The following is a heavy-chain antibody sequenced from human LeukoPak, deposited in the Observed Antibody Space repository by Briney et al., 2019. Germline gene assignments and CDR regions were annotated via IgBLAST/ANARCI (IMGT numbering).Heavy chain of an antibody. CDR3: AKSTGGVVAPTSLIDP. CDR2: ITGSGGTT. J-gene: IGHJ5*02. D-gene: IGHD2-15*01. Sequence: GGSLRLSCEASGFIFSNYAMSWVRQLPGRRLEWVSAITGSGGTTYCADSVKGRFTMSRDNSKNTLYLQMSSLRAEDTAVFCAKSTGGVVAPTSLIDPWGQGTLVTVSS. CDR1: GFIFSNYA. V-gene: IGHV3-23*01.